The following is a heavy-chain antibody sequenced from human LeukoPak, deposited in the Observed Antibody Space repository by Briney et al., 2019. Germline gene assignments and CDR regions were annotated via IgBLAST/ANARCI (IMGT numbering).Heavy chain of an antibody. J-gene: IGHJ4*02. Sequence: GESLKISCKGSGYSFTNYWIGWVRQMTGKGLQWMGIIYPGDSDTRYSPSFQGQATISADKSISTAYLQWSSLKASDTAMYYCARAKMVATGGFDYWGQGTLVTVSS. CDR1: GYSFTNYW. D-gene: IGHD5-12*01. V-gene: IGHV5-51*01. CDR2: IYPGDSDT. CDR3: ARAKMVATGGFDY.